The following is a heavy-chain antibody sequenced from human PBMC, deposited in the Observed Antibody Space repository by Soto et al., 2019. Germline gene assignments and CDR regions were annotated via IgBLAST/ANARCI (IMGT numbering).Heavy chain of an antibody. CDR1: GDSISNLDYF. Sequence: KPSETLSLTCSVSGDSISNLDYFWAWIRQPPGQALEYIGYIYKSATTYYNPSFESRVAISVDTSKSQFSLNVTSVTAADTAVYFCARGRYCLTGRCFPNWFDSWGQGALFTVSS. CDR3: ARGRYCLTGRCFPNWFDS. V-gene: IGHV4-30-4*01. CDR2: IYKSATT. D-gene: IGHD7-27*01. J-gene: IGHJ5*01.